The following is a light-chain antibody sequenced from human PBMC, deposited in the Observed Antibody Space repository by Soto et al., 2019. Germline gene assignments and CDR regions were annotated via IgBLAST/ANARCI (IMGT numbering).Light chain of an antibody. V-gene: IGKV1-39*01. CDR1: QSISSY. J-gene: IGKJ5*01. CDR2: AAS. Sequence: DIQMTQSPSSLSASVGDRVTITCRASQSISSYLNWYQQKPRKAPKLLIYAASSLQSGVPSRFSGSGSGTDFTLNISSLQPEDFATYYCQQSYSTLPTFGQGTRLEIK. CDR3: QQSYSTLPT.